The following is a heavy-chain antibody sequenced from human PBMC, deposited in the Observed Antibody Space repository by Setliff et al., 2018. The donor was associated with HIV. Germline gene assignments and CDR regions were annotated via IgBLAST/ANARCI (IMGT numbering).Heavy chain of an antibody. J-gene: IGHJ4*02. CDR2: IYYSGTT. CDR3: ARHRYGSGNCDFDY. CDR1: GGSINTKIFY. Sequence: KTSETLSLTCTVSGGSINTKIFYWGYIRQPPGKGLEWIGTIYYSGTTYYNPSLKSRVTMSIDTSKNQFSLKLSSVTAADTAVYYCARHRYGSGNCDFDYWGQGTLVTVSS. V-gene: IGHV4-39*01. D-gene: IGHD3-10*01.